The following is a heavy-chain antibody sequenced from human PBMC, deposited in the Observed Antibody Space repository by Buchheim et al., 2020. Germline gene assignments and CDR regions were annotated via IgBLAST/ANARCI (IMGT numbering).Heavy chain of an antibody. CDR3: AKEGSGGYYHDY. Sequence: EVQMLESGGGLAQPGGSLRLSCAASGFTFSIYGMSWVRQAPGKGLEWVSAISASGGTTNSADSVKGRFTISRDNSKSTLYLQMNSLRVEDTAVYYCAKEGSGGYYHDYGGQGTL. D-gene: IGHD3-22*01. CDR1: GFTFSIYG. CDR2: ISASGGTT. J-gene: IGHJ4*02. V-gene: IGHV3-23*01.